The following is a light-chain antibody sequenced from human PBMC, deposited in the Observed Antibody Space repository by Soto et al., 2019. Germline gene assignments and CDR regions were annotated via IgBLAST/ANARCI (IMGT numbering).Light chain of an antibody. V-gene: IGKV1D-12*01. CDR3: QQANSFPRT. CDR2: AAS. J-gene: IGKJ1*01. Sequence: DIQMTQSPSSVSASVGDRVTITCRASQAISTWLAWYQQKPGKAPKLLIYAASNLQTGVQSRFSSRGSGTDFTLTIRSLQPEDFATYSCQQANSFPRTFGQGTKVEIK. CDR1: QAISTW.